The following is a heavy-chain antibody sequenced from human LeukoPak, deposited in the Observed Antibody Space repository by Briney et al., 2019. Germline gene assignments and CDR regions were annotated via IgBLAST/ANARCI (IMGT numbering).Heavy chain of an antibody. D-gene: IGHD3-9*01. J-gene: IGHJ4*02. CDR2: IYSGGST. CDR3: ARGRFDWLSDIRHFDY. V-gene: IGHV3-66*01. CDR1: GFTVSSDY. Sequence: GGSLRLSCAASGFTVSSDYMSWVRQAPGKGLEWVSVIYSGGSTYYADSVKGRFTISRDNSKNTLYLQMNSLRAEDTAVYYCARGRFDWLSDIRHFDYWGQGTLVTVSS.